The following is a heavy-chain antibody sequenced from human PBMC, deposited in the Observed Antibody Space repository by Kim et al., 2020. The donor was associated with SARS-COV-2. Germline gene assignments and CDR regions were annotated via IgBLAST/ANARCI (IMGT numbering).Heavy chain of an antibody. Sequence: YAGAVSGRFTISRDDSKNTLYLQMNSLRAEDAAVYYCARALGGGYCYGMDVWGQGTTVTVSS. V-gene: IGHV3-30*01. J-gene: IGHJ6*02. CDR3: ARALGGGYCYGMDV. D-gene: IGHD3-16*01.